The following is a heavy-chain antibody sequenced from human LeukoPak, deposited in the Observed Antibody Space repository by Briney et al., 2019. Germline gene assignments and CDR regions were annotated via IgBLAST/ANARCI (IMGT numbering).Heavy chain of an antibody. CDR2: INHSGST. J-gene: IGHJ6*02. D-gene: IGHD6-6*01. Sequence: SETLPLTCTVSGGSISSSSYYWGWIRQPPGKGLEWIGEINHSGSTNYNPSLKSRVTISVDTSKNQFSLKLSSVTAADTAVYYCARARRYYYYGMDVWGQGTTVTVSS. CDR1: GGSISSSSYY. V-gene: IGHV4-39*07. CDR3: ARARRYYYYGMDV.